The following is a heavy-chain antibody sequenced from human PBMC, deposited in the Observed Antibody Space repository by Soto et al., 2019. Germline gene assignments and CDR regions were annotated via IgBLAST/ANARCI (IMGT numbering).Heavy chain of an antibody. D-gene: IGHD6-13*01. CDR1: GFTFSNAW. V-gene: IGHV3-15*07. J-gene: IGHJ6*02. CDR3: TTPPAVGAAEGYYYYYGMDV. Sequence: GGSLRLSCAASGFTFSNAWMNWVRQAPGKGLEWVGRIKSKTDGGTTDYAAPVKGRFTISRGDSKNTLYLQMNSLKTEDTAVYYCTTPPAVGAAEGYYYYYGMDVWGQGTTVTVSS. CDR2: IKSKTDGGTT.